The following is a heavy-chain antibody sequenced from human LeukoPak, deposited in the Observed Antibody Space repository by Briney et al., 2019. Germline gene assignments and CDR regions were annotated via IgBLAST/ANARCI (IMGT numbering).Heavy chain of an antibody. Sequence: QPGGSLRLSCAASGFSFISYWMSWVRQAPGKGLEWVANIKEEGSEKYYVDSVKGRFTISRDNAKNSLYLQMNSLRAEDTAVYYCARGKLYYFDYWGQGTLVTVSS. J-gene: IGHJ4*02. V-gene: IGHV3-7*05. CDR2: IKEEGSEK. CDR1: GFSFISYW. CDR3: ARGKLYYFDY.